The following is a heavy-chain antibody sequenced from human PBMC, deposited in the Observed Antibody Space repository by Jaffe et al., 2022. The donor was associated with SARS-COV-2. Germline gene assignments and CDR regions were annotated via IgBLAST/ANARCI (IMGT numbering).Heavy chain of an antibody. Sequence: QLQLQESGPGLVKPSETLSLTCTVSGGSISSSSYYWGWIRQPPGKGLEWIGSIYYSGSTYYNPSLKSRVTISVDTSKNQFSLKLSSVTAADTAVYYCARIGRDIVVVQYPYYYMDVWGKGTTVTVSS. CDR2: IYYSGST. J-gene: IGHJ6*03. CDR1: GGSISSSSYY. D-gene: IGHD2-2*01. CDR3: ARIGRDIVVVQYPYYYMDV. V-gene: IGHV4-39*01.